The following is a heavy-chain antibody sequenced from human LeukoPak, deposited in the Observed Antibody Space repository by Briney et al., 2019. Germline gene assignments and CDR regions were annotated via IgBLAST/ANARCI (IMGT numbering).Heavy chain of an antibody. CDR3: ARDKAMVRALPINYYYYGMDV. D-gene: IGHD3-10*01. CDR1: GFTVSSNY. V-gene: IGHV3-66*01. J-gene: IGHJ6*02. CDR2: IYSGGST. Sequence: GGSLRLSCAASGFTVSSNYMSWVRRAPGKGLEWVSVIYSGGSTYYADSVKGRSTISRDNSKNTLYLQMNSLRAEDTAVYYCARDKAMVRALPINYYYYGMDVWGQGTTVTVSS.